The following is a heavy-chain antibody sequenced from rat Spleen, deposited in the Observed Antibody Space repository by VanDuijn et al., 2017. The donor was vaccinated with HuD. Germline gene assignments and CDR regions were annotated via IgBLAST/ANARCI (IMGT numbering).Heavy chain of an antibody. Sequence: EVQLVESDGGLVQPGRSLKLSCAASGFTFSDYGMAWVRQAPTKGLEWVATISYGDSSGPSSTYYRDSVKGRFTISRDNAKSTLSLQMDSLRSEDTATYYCARRHYGYTDYFDYWGQGVMVTVSS. J-gene: IGHJ2*01. CDR3: ARRHYGYTDYFDY. V-gene: IGHV5-29*01. D-gene: IGHD1-9*01. CDR2: ISYGDSSGPSST. CDR1: GFTFSDYG.